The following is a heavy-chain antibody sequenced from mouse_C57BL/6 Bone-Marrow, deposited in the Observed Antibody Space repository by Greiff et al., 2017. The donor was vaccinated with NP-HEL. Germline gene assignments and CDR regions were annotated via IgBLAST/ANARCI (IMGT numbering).Heavy chain of an antibody. CDR3: ARETVWAFMDY. V-gene: IGHV1-26*01. J-gene: IGHJ4*01. Sequence: EVQLQQSGPELVKPGASVKISCKASGYTFTDYYMNWVKQSHGKSLEWIGDINPNNGGTSYNQKFKGKATLTVDKSSSTAYMELRSLTSEDSAVYYCARETVWAFMDYWGQGTSVTVSS. CDR2: INPNNGGT. CDR1: GYTFTDYY.